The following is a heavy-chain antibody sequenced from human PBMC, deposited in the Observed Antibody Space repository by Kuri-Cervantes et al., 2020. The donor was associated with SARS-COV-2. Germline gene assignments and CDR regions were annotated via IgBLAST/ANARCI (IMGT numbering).Heavy chain of an antibody. CDR3: AKDNSENGRGYWYSDL. CDR1: GFTFSDYA. Sequence: GGSLRLSCAASGFTFSDYAMSWVRQAPGKGLEWVSGISSGGSSTYYPDSVKGRFTISRDNYKNTLYLQMSSLRAEETAVYYCAKDNSENGRGYWYSDLWGRGTLVTVSS. J-gene: IGHJ2*01. V-gene: IGHV3-23*01. D-gene: IGHD1-1*01. CDR2: ISSGGSST.